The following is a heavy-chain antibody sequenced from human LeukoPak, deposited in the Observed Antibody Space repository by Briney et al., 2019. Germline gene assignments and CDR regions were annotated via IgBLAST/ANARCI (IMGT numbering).Heavy chain of an antibody. CDR3: ARAEVYYYYGMDV. J-gene: IGHJ6*02. Sequence: GGSLRLSCGASGFTASSNYMSWVRQAPGKGLEWVSVFYSGGSTYYADSVKGRFTISRHNSKNTLYLQMNSLRAEDTAVYYCARAEVYYYYGMDVWGQGTTVTVSS. CDR2: FYSGGST. D-gene: IGHD1-14*01. V-gene: IGHV3-53*04. CDR1: GFTASSNY.